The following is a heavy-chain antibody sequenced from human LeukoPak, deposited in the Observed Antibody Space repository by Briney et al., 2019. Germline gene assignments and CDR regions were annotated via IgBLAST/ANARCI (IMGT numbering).Heavy chain of an antibody. CDR3: ARGGQYYDFWSGYLGAAFDI. Sequence: GGSLRLSCAASGFTFSSYWMSWVRQAPGKGLEWVANIKQGGSEKYYVDSVKGRFTISRDNDKNSLYLQMNSLRAEDTAVYYCARGGQYYDFWSGYLGAAFDIWGQGTMVTVSS. CDR2: IKQGGSEK. D-gene: IGHD3-3*01. J-gene: IGHJ3*02. V-gene: IGHV3-7*01. CDR1: GFTFSSYW.